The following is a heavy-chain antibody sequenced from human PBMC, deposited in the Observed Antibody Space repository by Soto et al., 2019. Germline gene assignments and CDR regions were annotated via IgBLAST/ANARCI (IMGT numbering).Heavy chain of an antibody. CDR2: VWYDGSNK. D-gene: IGHD6-19*01. V-gene: IGHV3-33*01. Sequence: QVQLVESGGGAVQPGRSLRLSCAASGFTFSSYGMHWVRQAPGKGLEWVAVVWYDGSNKYYADSVKGRFTISRDNSKNTLYLQMNSLRAEDTAVYYCARDRYSSGWYDLDYWGQGTLVTVSS. CDR1: GFTFSSYG. J-gene: IGHJ4*02. CDR3: ARDRYSSGWYDLDY.